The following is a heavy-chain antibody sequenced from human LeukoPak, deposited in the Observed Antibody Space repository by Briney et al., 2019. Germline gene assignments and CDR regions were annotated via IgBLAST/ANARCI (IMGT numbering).Heavy chain of an antibody. CDR2: INGRGGII. CDR3: ARGAHLAILIQL. CDR1: GFSFSNYY. Sequence: GGSLRLSCKASGFSFSNYYMNWVRQAPGKGLEWLSHINGRGGIINYADSVKGRFTISRDNARNSLDLHMSSLGAEDTAVYYCARGAHLAILIQLWGQGTLVTVSS. V-gene: IGHV3-48*04. J-gene: IGHJ1*01.